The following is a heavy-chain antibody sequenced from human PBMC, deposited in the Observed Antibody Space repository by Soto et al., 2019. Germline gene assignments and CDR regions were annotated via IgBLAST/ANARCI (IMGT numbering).Heavy chain of an antibody. J-gene: IGHJ4*02. CDR2: IYSGGRT. CDR3: ARDMPLFSFGYQRGNYFDY. CDR1: GLTVSSNS. Sequence: GGSLRLSCVVSGLTVSSNSMNWVRQAPGKGLEWIAIIYSGGRTNYADSMKGRFAISRDTSKNTLYLQMTTLRVEDTAVYYCARDMPLFSFGYQRGNYFDYWGQGALVTVSS. D-gene: IGHD3-22*01. V-gene: IGHV3-66*01.